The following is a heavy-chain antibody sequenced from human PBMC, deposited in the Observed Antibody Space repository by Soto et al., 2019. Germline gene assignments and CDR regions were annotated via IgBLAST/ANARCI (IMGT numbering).Heavy chain of an antibody. V-gene: IGHV1-3*01. Sequence: QVQLVQSGAEVKKPGASVKVSCKASGYTFTSYAMHWVRQAPGQRLEWMGWFNAGNGNTKYSQKFQGRVTNTRDTSASTAYMELSSLRSEDTAVYYCARKDSIDPFDYWGQGTLVTVSS. CDR2: FNAGNGNT. D-gene: IGHD2-15*01. CDR1: GYTFTSYA. CDR3: ARKDSIDPFDY. J-gene: IGHJ4*02.